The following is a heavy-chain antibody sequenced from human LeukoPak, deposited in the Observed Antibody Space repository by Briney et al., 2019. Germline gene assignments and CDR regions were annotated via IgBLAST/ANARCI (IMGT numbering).Heavy chain of an antibody. Sequence: GGSLRLSCTASGFHFGDYAMSWFRQIPGKGPEWLGFVRSKVYGGTSQYAASGKGRVTISRDDSKNITVLQMSSLKTEDTGLYYCCSAVAPYSICGVVLGGYWGQGARVTVSS. CDR3: CSAVAPYSICGVVLGGY. CDR2: VRSKVYGGTS. V-gene: IGHV3-49*03. J-gene: IGHJ4*02. D-gene: IGHD3-3*02. CDR1: GFHFGDYA.